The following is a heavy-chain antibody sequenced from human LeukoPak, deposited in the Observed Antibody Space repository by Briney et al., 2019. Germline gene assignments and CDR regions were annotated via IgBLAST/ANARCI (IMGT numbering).Heavy chain of an antibody. V-gene: IGHV1-8*01. CDR1: GYTFTSYD. D-gene: IGHD4-17*01. Sequence: ASVKVSCKASGYTFTSYDINWVRQATGQGLEWMGWMNPNSGNTGYAQKFQGRVTMTRNTSISTAYMELSSPRSEDTAVYYCARGRGDYGDYAASYWGQGTLVTVSS. CDR3: ARGRGDYGDYAASY. CDR2: MNPNSGNT. J-gene: IGHJ4*02.